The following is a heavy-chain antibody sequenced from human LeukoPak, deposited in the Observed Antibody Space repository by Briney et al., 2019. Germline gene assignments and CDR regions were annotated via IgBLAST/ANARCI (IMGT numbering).Heavy chain of an antibody. CDR3: AKDLVLVY. CDR1: GFTFTSYW. V-gene: IGHV3-7*03. J-gene: IGHJ4*02. CDR2: INQDGSET. D-gene: IGHD6-6*01. Sequence: GGSLRLSCAASGFTFTSYWMSWVRQAPGKGLEWVANINQDGSETFYVDSVKGRFTISRDKSKNTLYLQMNSLRAEDTAVYYCAKDLVLVYWGQGTLVTVSS.